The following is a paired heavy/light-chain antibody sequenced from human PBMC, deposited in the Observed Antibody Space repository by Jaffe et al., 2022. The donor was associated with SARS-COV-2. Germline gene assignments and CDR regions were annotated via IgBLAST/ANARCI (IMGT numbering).Heavy chain of an antibody. J-gene: IGHJ3*02. CDR2: TYYRSKWYN. V-gene: IGHV6-1*01. CDR3: ARDGQLGLDTLDI. D-gene: IGHD1-7*01. Sequence: QVQLQQSGPGLLRPSQTLSLTCAISGDSVSSNTAAWNWIRQSPSRGLEWLGRTYYRSKWYNDYAVSVKSRISVKADTSKNQFSLQLNSVTPEDTAVYYCARDGQLGLDTLDIWGQGTMVTVSS. CDR1: GDSVSSNTAA.
Light chain of an antibody. CDR3: FSYRSGDSWV. CDR1: SSDVGSYNR. V-gene: IGLV2-18*02. Sequence: QSALTQPPSVSGSPGQSVTISCTGTSSDVGSYNRVSWYQQPPGTAPKLMIYEVRNRPSGVPDRFSGSKSGNTASLTISGLQAEDEADYYCFSYRSGDSWVFGGGTKLTVL. J-gene: IGLJ3*02. CDR2: EVR.